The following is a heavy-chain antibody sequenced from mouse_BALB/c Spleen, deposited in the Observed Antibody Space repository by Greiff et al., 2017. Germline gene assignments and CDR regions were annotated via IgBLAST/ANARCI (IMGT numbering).Heavy chain of an antibody. J-gene: IGHJ2*01. Sequence: EVHLVESGGGLVQPKGSLKLSCAASGFTFNTYAMNWVRQAPGKGLEWVARIRSKSNNYATYYADSVKDRFTISRDDSQSMLYLQMNNLKTEDTAMYYCVRSGSSSLDYWGQGTTLTVSS. CDR2: IRSKSNNYAT. CDR3: VRSGSSSLDY. CDR1: GFTFNTYA. V-gene: IGHV10-1*02. D-gene: IGHD1-1*01.